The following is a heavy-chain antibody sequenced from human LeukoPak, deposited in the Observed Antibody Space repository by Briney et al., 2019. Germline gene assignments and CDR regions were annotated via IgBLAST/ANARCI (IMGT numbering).Heavy chain of an antibody. CDR1: GYTFTSYD. CDR3: ARGQYVRYFDWRAAFDI. J-gene: IGHJ3*02. D-gene: IGHD3-9*01. CDR2: MNPNSGNT. V-gene: IGHV1-8*03. Sequence: ASVKVSCKASGYTFTSYDINWVRQATGQGLEWMGWMNPNSGNTGHAQKFQGRVTITRNTSISTAYMELSSLRSEDTAVYYCARGQYVRYFDWRAAFDIWGQGTMVTVSS.